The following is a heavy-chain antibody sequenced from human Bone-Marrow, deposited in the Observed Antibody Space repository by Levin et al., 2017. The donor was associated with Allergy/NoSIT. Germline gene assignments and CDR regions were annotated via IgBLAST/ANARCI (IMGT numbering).Heavy chain of an antibody. Sequence: ASVKVSCKASGYTFIDYYIHWVRQAPGQGPEWMGWINCHSGGTLYAQKFQGRVTLTKDTSISTAYMDLSPLGSDDTAVDYCARDSITEPGLSFKYWGQGTLVSVSS. D-gene: IGHD1-14*01. V-gene: IGHV1-2*02. CDR2: INCHSGGT. CDR1: GYTFIDYY. CDR3: ARDSITEPGLSFKY. J-gene: IGHJ4*02.